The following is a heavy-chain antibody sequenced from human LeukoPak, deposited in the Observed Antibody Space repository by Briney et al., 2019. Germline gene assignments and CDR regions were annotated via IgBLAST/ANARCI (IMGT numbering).Heavy chain of an antibody. D-gene: IGHD6-19*01. Sequence: ASVKVYCEASGYTCTGYYMHWVRQAPGQGLEWMGWINPNSGGTNYAQKFQGRVTMTRDTSISTAYTELSRLRSDDTAVYYCARVASKKETVAGTGYWGQGTLVTVSS. V-gene: IGHV1-2*02. CDR2: INPNSGGT. CDR3: ARVASKKETVAGTGY. J-gene: IGHJ4*02. CDR1: GYTCTGYY.